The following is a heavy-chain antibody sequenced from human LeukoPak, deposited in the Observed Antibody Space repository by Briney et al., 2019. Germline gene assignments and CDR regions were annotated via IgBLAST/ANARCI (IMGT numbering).Heavy chain of an antibody. Sequence: KPSETLSLTCAVYGGSFSGYYWSWIRQPPGKGLEWIGEINHSGSTNYNPSLKSRVTISVDTSKNQFSLKLSSVTAADTAVYYCARLRRSRGDYWGQGTLVTVSS. CDR1: GGSFSGYY. D-gene: IGHD3-10*01. J-gene: IGHJ4*02. V-gene: IGHV4-34*01. CDR2: INHSGST. CDR3: ARLRRSRGDY.